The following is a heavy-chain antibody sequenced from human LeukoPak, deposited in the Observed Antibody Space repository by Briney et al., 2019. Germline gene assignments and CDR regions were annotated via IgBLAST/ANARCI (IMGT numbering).Heavy chain of an antibody. D-gene: IGHD6-19*01. CDR1: GGTFSSYA. V-gene: IGHV1-69*04. CDR3: ARVTGSSGPYVDI. CDR2: IIPILGIA. Sequence: SVKVSCKASGGTFSSYAISWVRQAPGQGLEWMGRIIPILGIANYAQKFQGRVTITADKSTSTAYMELSSLRSEDTAVYYCARVTGSSGPYVDIWGQGTMVTVSS. J-gene: IGHJ3*02.